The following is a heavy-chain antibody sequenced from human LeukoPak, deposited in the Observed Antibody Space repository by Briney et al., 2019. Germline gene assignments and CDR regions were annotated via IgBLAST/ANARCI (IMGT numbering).Heavy chain of an antibody. Sequence: SEAPSLTCAVSGYSIISGFHWAWIRQPPGKGLEWIGSIYYGGTNYNPSLRGRVTILMDTSKNQFSLELSSVTAADTAVYFCARDDYSNYGHYWGQGKLVIVSS. CDR1: GYSIISGFH. V-gene: IGHV4-38-2*02. D-gene: IGHD4-11*01. CDR3: ARDDYSNYGHY. CDR2: IYYGGT. J-gene: IGHJ4*02.